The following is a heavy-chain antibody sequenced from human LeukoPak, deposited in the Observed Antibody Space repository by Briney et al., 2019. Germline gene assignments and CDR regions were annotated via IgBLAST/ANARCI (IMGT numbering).Heavy chain of an antibody. Sequence: PWETLSLTCAVYGGSFSGYYWSWIRQPPGKGLEWIGEINHSGSTNYNPSLKSRVTISVDTSKNQFSLKLSSVTAADTAVYYCARDGRAYYDSSGFDYWGQGTLVTVSS. CDR3: ARDGRAYYDSSGFDY. CDR2: INHSGST. D-gene: IGHD3-22*01. J-gene: IGHJ4*02. V-gene: IGHV4-34*01. CDR1: GGSFSGYY.